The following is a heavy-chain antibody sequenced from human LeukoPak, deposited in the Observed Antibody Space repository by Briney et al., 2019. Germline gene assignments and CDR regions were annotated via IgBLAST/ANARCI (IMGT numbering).Heavy chain of an antibody. CDR1: GGSISSYY. Sequence: PSETLSLTCTVSGGSISSYYWSWIRQPPGKGLEWIGEINHSGSTNYNPSLKSRVTISVDTSKNQFSLKLSSVTAADTAVYYCARVGVTGTTLGNFDYWGQGTLVTVSS. V-gene: IGHV4-34*01. J-gene: IGHJ4*02. CDR2: INHSGST. D-gene: IGHD1-7*01. CDR3: ARVGVTGTTLGNFDY.